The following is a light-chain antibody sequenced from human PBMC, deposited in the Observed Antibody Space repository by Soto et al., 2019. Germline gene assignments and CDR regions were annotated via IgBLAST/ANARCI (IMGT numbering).Light chain of an antibody. CDR2: DAS. J-gene: IGKJ2*01. CDR3: QQYDNFPPYT. V-gene: IGKV1-33*01. CDR1: RGIITY. Sequence: DIQMTQSPSSLSASIGDRVTITCQASRGIITYLNWYQHQQRKPPKLLVYDASNLQTGVPSRFSGSGSGTHFTLTIISLQPDDNAAYYCQQYDNFPPYTFGQGTKLEIK.